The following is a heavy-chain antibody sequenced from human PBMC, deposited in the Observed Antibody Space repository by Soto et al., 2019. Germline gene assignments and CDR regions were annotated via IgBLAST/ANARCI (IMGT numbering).Heavy chain of an antibody. CDR3: ARYLGNWYSSQNWFYP. CDR1: GYTFTGYY. V-gene: IGHV1-2*04. D-gene: IGHD2-15*01. Sequence: ASVKVSCKASGYTFTGYYMHWVRQAPGQGLEWMGWINPNSGGTNYAQKFQGWVTMTRDTSISTAYMELSRLRSDDTAVYYCARYLGNWYSSQNWFYPWGQGTLVTVAS. CDR2: INPNSGGT. J-gene: IGHJ5*02.